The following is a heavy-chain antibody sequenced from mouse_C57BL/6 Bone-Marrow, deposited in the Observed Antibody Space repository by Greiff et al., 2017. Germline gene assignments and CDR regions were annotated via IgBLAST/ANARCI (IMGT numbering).Heavy chain of an antibody. CDR3: TRNYYSTWYIDG. V-gene: IGHV1-55*01. Sequence: QVQLQQPGAELVKPGASVKMSCKASGYTFTSYWITWVKQRPGQGLEWIGDIYPVSGSTNYNEKFKSKATLTVDTSYSTAYMRPISLTSEDSEVYCFTRNYYSTWYIDGWGTGTTVTVSS. CDR1: GYTFTSYW. J-gene: IGHJ1*03. CDR2: IYPVSGST. D-gene: IGHD1-1*01.